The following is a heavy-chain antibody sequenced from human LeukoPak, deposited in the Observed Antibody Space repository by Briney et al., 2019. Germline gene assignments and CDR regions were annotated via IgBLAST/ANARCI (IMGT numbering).Heavy chain of an antibody. V-gene: IGHV1-8*01. D-gene: IGHD6-13*01. CDR2: MNPNCGNT. CDR1: GYTFTSYD. Sequence: ASVKVSCKASGYTFTSYDINWVRQATGQGLEWMGWMNPNCGNTGYAQKFQGRVTMTRNTSISTAYMELSSLRSEDTAVYYCARGVRAAAGPVDYYFDYWGQGTLVTVSS. J-gene: IGHJ4*02. CDR3: ARGVRAAAGPVDYYFDY.